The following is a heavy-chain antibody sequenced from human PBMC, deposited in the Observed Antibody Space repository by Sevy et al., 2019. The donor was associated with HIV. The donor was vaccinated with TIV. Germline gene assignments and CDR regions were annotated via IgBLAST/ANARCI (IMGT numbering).Heavy chain of an antibody. CDR2: IYYSGST. D-gene: IGHD3-3*01. J-gene: IGHJ5*02. V-gene: IGHV4-39*01. CDR3: AVITIFGVVTDNWFDP. Sequence: SETLSLTCTVSGGSISSSSYYWGWIRQPPGKGQEWIGSIYYSGSTYYNPSLKSRVTISVDTSKNQVSLKLSSVTAADTAVYYCAVITIFGVVTDNWFDPWGQGPRVTVSS. CDR1: GGSISSSSYY.